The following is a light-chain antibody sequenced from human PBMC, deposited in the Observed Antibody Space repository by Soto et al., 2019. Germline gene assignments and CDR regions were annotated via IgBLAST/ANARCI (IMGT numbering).Light chain of an antibody. CDR1: SSNIGAGYD. J-gene: IGLJ1*01. Sequence: QPVLTQPPSVSGAPGQRVTISCTGSSSNIGAGYDVHWYQQRPGTAPKLLIFGNIHRPSGVPDRFSGSKSGTSASLAITGLQAEDEGDYSCQSYDSTLSARYVFGTGTKVTVL. V-gene: IGLV1-40*01. CDR2: GNI. CDR3: QSYDSTLSARYV.